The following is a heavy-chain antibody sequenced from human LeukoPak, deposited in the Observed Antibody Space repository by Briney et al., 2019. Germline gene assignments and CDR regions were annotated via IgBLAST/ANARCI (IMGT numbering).Heavy chain of an antibody. Sequence: SGGSLRLSCVASGFTFSSYAMTWFRQAPGKGLEWVSSFSGGDGSPYHADSVKGRFTISRDNSKNTLYLQMNSLRAEDTAVYYCAKFWNYEPYDYFDYWGQGTLVTVSS. CDR1: GFTFSSYA. J-gene: IGHJ4*02. CDR2: FSGGDGSP. D-gene: IGHD1-7*01. CDR3: AKFWNYEPYDYFDY. V-gene: IGHV3-23*01.